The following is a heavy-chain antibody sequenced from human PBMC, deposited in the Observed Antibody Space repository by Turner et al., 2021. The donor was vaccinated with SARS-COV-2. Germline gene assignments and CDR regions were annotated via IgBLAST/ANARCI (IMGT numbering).Heavy chain of an antibody. D-gene: IGHD3-10*01. CDR2: IRSSGGTT. CDR1: GFTFSNSA. J-gene: IGHJ4*02. V-gene: IGHV3-23*01. CDR3: ANVGSYFFDY. Sequence: EVQLLESGGGLVPPGGSLRLSCAASGFTFSNSAMSWVRQAPGKGLEWVSTIRSSGGTTYYADSGKGRFTISRDNSKNTLYLQMNSLRAGDTALYFCANVGSYFFDYWGQGTLVTVSS.